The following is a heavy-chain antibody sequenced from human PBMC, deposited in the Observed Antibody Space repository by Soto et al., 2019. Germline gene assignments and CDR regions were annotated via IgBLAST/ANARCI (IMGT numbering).Heavy chain of an antibody. CDR3: ASNYPHYGSGSYS. Sequence: PGGSLRLSCAASGFTFSSYSMNWVRQAPGKGLEWVSYISSSSSTIYYADSVKGRFTISRDNAKNSLYLQMNSLRAEDTAVYYCASNYPHYGSGSYSWGQGTLVTVSS. V-gene: IGHV3-48*01. CDR1: GFTFSSYS. D-gene: IGHD3-10*01. J-gene: IGHJ4*02. CDR2: ISSSSSTI.